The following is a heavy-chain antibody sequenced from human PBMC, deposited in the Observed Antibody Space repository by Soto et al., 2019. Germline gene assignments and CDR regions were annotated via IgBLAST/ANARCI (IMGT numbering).Heavy chain of an antibody. CDR1: GGTFSSYA. CDR3: ARVSGRHISSKGWFDP. V-gene: IGHV1-69*01. D-gene: IGHD6-13*01. J-gene: IGHJ5*02. CDR2: IIPIFGTA. Sequence: QVQLVQSGAEVKKPGSSVKVSCKASGGTFSSYATSWVRQAPGQGLEWMGGIIPIFGTANYAQKFQGRVTITADESTSTAYMELSSLRSEDTAVYYCARVSGRHISSKGWFDPWGQGTLVTVSS.